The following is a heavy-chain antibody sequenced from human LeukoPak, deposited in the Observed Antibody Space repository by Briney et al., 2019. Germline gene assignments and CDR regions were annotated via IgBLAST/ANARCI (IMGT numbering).Heavy chain of an antibody. CDR2: IYPGDSDT. J-gene: IGHJ6*04. D-gene: IGHD2-2*01. Sequence: GESLKISCKGSGYSFTSYWIGWVRQMPGKGLEWMGIIYPGDSDTRYSPSFQGQVTISPDKSISTAYLQWSSLKASDTAMYYCARLAVVPLEVQAADPRSLDYYYYGMDVWGKGTTVTVSS. CDR1: GYSFTSYW. V-gene: IGHV5-51*01. CDR3: ARLAVVPLEVQAADPRSLDYYYYGMDV.